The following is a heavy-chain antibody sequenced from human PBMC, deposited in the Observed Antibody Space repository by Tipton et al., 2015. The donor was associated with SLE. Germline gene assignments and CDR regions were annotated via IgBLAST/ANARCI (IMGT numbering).Heavy chain of an antibody. V-gene: IGHV3-15*01. CDR3: TTDHAGSSDYYYGMDV. D-gene: IGHD1-14*01. J-gene: IGHJ6*02. Sequence: GSLRLSCAASGFTFSNAWMSWVRQAPGKGLEWVGRIKSKTDGGTTDYAAPVKGRFTISRDDSKNTLYLQMNSLKTEDTAVYYCTTDHAGSSDYYYGMDVWGQGTTVTVSS. CDR2: IKSKTDGGTT. CDR1: GFTFSNAW.